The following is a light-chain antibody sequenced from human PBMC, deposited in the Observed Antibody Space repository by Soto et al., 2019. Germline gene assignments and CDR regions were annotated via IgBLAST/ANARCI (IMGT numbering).Light chain of an antibody. CDR1: QTISHW. J-gene: IGKJ1*01. V-gene: IGKV1-5*03. CDR3: QQYGDFWWT. Sequence: DIQMTQSPSTLSASVGDRVTITCRASQTISHWLAWFQQKPGKAPNLLIYGVSNLASGVPSRFSGTGSGTEFTLTISNLQPDDIATYYCQQYGDFWWTFGYGTRVEIQ. CDR2: GVS.